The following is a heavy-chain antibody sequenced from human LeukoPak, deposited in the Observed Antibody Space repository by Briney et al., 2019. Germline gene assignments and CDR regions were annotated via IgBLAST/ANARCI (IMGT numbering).Heavy chain of an antibody. Sequence: ASVKVSCKASGGTFSSYAISWVRQAPGQGLEWMGGIIPIFGTANYAQKFQGRVTITADKSTSTAYMELSSLRSEDTAVYYCATTNDDYGDYTLYYWGQGTLVTVSS. CDR1: GGTFSSYA. CDR2: IIPIFGTA. J-gene: IGHJ4*02. D-gene: IGHD4-17*01. CDR3: ATTNDDYGDYTLYY. V-gene: IGHV1-69*06.